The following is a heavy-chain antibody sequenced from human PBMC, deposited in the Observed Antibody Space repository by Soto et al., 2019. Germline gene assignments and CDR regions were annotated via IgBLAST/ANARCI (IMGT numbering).Heavy chain of an antibody. CDR2: IMPVFHTT. CDR3: ATATISPVSATLYHYGMDV. D-gene: IGHD6-25*01. Sequence: QVQLVQSGAEVKKPGSSVKVSCQASGGTFNNFAFTWVRQAPGQGLEWLGGIMPVFHTTNIAQTFQDRITVTADDFTTTVYMEMTSLRYDDTAVYYCATATISPVSATLYHYGMDVWGQGTTVTLSS. V-gene: IGHV1-69*01. CDR1: GGTFNNFA. J-gene: IGHJ6*02.